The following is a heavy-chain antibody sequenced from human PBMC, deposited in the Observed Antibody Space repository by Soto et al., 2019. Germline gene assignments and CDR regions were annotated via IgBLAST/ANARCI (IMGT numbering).Heavy chain of an antibody. J-gene: IGHJ6*02. V-gene: IGHV1-69*06. D-gene: IGHD3-10*01. CDR2: IIPIFGTA. CDR3: ARALYYGSGSYYYYYYGMDV. CDR1: GGTFSIYA. Sequence: SVKVSCKASGGTFSIYAISGVVQSPLQWLEWMGGIIPIFGTANYAQKFQGRVTITADKSTSTAYMELSSLRSEDTAVYYCARALYYGSGSYYYYYYGMDVWGQGTTVTVSS.